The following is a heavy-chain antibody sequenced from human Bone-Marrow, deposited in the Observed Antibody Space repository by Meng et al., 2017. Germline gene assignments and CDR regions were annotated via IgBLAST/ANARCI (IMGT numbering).Heavy chain of an antibody. CDR3: AKSNYYGSGSPVSQIDY. CDR1: GFTFDDYA. CDR2: ISWNSGSI. J-gene: IGHJ4*02. Sequence: SLKISCAASGFTFDDYAMHWVRQAPGKGLEWVSGISWNSGSIGYADSVKGRFTISRDNAKNSLYLQMNSLRAEDTALYYCAKSNYYGSGSPVSQIDYWGQGTLVTVSS. D-gene: IGHD3-10*01. V-gene: IGHV3-9*01.